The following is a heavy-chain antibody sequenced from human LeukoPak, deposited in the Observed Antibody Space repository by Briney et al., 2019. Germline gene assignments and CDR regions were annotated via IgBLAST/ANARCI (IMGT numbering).Heavy chain of an antibody. CDR3: AMRERLAAAFDY. V-gene: IGHV4-61*02. CDR1: GGSISSASYY. D-gene: IGHD6-13*01. CDR2: IYTSGST. J-gene: IGHJ4*02. Sequence: SQTLSLTCTVAGGSISSASYYRRWIRQPAGKGLEWIGRIYTSGSTNYNPSLKSRVTISVDTSKNQFSLKLSSVTAADTAVYYCAMRERLAAAFDYWGQGTLVTVSS.